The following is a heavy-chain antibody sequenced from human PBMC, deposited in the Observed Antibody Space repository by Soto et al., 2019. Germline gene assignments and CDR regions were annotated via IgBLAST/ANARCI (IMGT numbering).Heavy chain of an antibody. D-gene: IGHD1-26*01. V-gene: IGHV4-4*02. J-gene: IGHJ4*02. CDR2: IYHTGST. Sequence: PSETLSLTCVVSGASISSTYWWSWVRQPPGKGLEWIGEIYHTGSTKYNPSLKSRVTISIDKSNNEFSLKLNSVTAADTAVYYCARRYGGNFDYWGQGTMVTV. CDR3: ARRYGGNFDY. CDR1: GASISSTYW.